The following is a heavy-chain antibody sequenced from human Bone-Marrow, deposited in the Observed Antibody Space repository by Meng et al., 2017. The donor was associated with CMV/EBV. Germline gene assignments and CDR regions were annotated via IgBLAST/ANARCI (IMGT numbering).Heavy chain of an antibody. CDR1: GYTFTDYY. J-gene: IGHJ4*02. V-gene: IGHV1-2*02. CDR3: ARGLRQADY. CDR2: INSNTGGT. Sequence: ASVKVSCKASGYTFTDYYIHWVRQAPGEGLEWMGWINSNTGGTKFPQTFQGRVTMTRDTSITTAYMELSRLRSDDTAVYFCARGLRQADYWGQGTLVTVSS.